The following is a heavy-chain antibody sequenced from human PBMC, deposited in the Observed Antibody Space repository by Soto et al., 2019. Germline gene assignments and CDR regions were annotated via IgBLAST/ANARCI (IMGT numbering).Heavy chain of an antibody. D-gene: IGHD6-6*01. Sequence: XESLKISCKGSGYSFTSYWIGWVRQMPGKGLEWMGIIYPGDSDTRYSPSFQGQVTISADKSISTAYLQWSSLKASDTAMYYCARHSPYSSSYYYGMEVWGKGTTVTVS. CDR1: GYSFTSYW. CDR3: ARHSPYSSSYYYGMEV. J-gene: IGHJ6*04. CDR2: IYPGDSDT. V-gene: IGHV5-51*01.